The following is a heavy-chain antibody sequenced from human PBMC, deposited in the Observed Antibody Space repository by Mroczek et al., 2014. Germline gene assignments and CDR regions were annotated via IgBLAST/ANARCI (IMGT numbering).Heavy chain of an antibody. CDR1: GGSISSYY. D-gene: IGHD4-17*01. CDR3: ARVGMTTVMRMSFDI. Sequence: VQLVETGPGLVKPSETLSLTCTVSGGSISSYYWSWIRQPPGKGLEWIGYIYYSGSTNYNPSLKSRVTISVDTSKNQFSLKLSSVTAADTAVYYCARVGMTTVMRMSFDIVGTKGQVVTVSS. CDR2: IYYSGST. J-gene: IGHJ3*02. V-gene: IGHV4-59*01.